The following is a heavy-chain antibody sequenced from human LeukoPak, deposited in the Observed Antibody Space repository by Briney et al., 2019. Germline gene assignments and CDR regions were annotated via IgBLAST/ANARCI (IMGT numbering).Heavy chain of an antibody. J-gene: IGHJ4*02. Sequence: GGSLRLSCAASGFSFSTYAMSWVRQAPGKGLEWVSGISGSGVDTHYADSVKGRFRISRDNTKNTLYLQLNSLRAEDTAVYYCASGTYRLGDYWGLGALVTVSS. CDR3: ASGTYRLGDY. D-gene: IGHD3-10*01. CDR2: ISGSGVDT. V-gene: IGHV3-23*01. CDR1: GFSFSTYA.